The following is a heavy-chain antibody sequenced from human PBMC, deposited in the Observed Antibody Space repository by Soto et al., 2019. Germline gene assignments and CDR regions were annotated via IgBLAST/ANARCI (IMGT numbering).Heavy chain of an antibody. J-gene: IGHJ6*02. CDR2: IYYSGST. Sequence: SETLSLTCTVSGGSISSYYWSWIRQPPGKGLEWIGYIYYSGSTNYNPSLKSRVTISVDTSKNQFSLKLSSVAAADTAVYYCAIVQRTAGYYYYYGMDVWGQGTMVTVSS. CDR1: GGSISSYY. V-gene: IGHV4-59*01. CDR3: AIVQRTAGYYYYYGMDV. D-gene: IGHD5-18*01.